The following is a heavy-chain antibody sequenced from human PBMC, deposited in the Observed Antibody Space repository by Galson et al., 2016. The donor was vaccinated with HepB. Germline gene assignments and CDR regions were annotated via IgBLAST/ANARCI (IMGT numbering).Heavy chain of an antibody. Sequence: SETLSLTCTVSGDSISPFYWSWLRQPPGKGLEWIGYISYSGTTNYNSSLKSRVTISGDTSKNRLSLKLTSVTAADTAVYFCARGGDNSPLHWFDPWGQGTLVTVSS. CDR1: GDSISPFY. D-gene: IGHD1-1*01. CDR3: ARGGDNSPLHWFDP. J-gene: IGHJ5*02. CDR2: ISYSGTT. V-gene: IGHV4-59*01.